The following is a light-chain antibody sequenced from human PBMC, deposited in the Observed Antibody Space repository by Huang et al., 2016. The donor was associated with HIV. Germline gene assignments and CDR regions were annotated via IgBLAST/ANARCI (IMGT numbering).Light chain of an antibody. CDR2: GAS. CDR1: ESVRSTY. Sequence: EIVLTQSPGTLSLSPGEGATVSCRANESVRSTYLAWYRQSGGQAPRLLIYGASNRATGSPDRFSGSGSGTDFTRTISRLEPEDFAVYYCQQYGTSPWTFGQGTKVEIK. CDR3: QQYGTSPWT. V-gene: IGKV3-20*01. J-gene: IGKJ1*01.